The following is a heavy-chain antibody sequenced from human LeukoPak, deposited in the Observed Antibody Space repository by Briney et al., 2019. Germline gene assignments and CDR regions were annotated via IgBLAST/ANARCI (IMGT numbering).Heavy chain of an antibody. V-gene: IGHV5-51*01. CDR3: ARHGSSGWYYFDY. J-gene: IGHJ4*02. D-gene: IGHD6-19*01. CDR1: GYSFTTYW. Sequence: GESLKISCKASGYSFTTYWIGWVRQAPGKGLEWMGIIYSPSFQGQVTISADKSISTAYLQWSSLKASDTAMYYCARHGSSGWYYFDYWGQGTLVTVSS. CDR2: I.